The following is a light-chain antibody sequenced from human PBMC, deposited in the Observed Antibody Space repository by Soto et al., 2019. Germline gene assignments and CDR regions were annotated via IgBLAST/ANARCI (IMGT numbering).Light chain of an antibody. J-gene: IGKJ1*01. CDR3: QQYGSSGT. CDR2: GAS. CDR1: QSVTNNY. V-gene: IGKV3-20*01. Sequence: EIVMTQSPATLSVSPGERATFSCRASQSVTNNYLAWYQQKPGRSLRLLIDGASTRATVIPGRFSGSGSGTDFTLTISRLEPEDVAVYYCQQYGSSGTFGQGTKVDIK.